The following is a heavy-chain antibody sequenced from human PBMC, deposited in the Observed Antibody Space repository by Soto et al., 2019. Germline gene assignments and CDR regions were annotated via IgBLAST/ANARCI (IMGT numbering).Heavy chain of an antibody. CDR2: IRSKANSYAT. Sequence: GGSLRLSCAASGFTFSGSAMHWVRQASGKGLEWVGRIRSKANSYATAYAASVKGRFTISRDDSKNTAYLQMNSLKTEDTAVYYCTRPYYYDSSGYLDAAFDIWGQGTMVTVSS. V-gene: IGHV3-73*01. CDR1: GFTFSGSA. CDR3: TRPYYYDSSGYLDAAFDI. J-gene: IGHJ3*02. D-gene: IGHD3-22*01.